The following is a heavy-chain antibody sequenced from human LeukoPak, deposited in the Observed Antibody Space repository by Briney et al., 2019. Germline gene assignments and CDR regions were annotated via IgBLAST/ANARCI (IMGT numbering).Heavy chain of an antibody. CDR2: INPSGGST. D-gene: IGHD6-6*01. Sequence: ASVKVSCKASGYTFTSYDINWVRQATGQGLEWMGVINPSGGSTTYTQKFQGRVTMTRDTSTSTVYMELSSLKSEDTAVYYCTRTYTSSSPFDYWGQGTLVTVSS. V-gene: IGHV1-46*01. J-gene: IGHJ4*02. CDR3: TRTYTSSSPFDY. CDR1: GYTFTSYD.